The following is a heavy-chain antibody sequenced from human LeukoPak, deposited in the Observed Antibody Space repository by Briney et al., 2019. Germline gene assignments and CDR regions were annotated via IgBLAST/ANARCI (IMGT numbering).Heavy chain of an antibody. V-gene: IGHV4-59*08. Sequence: SETLSLTSTVSGGSISNYYWSWIRQPPGKGLEWIGYIFYTGSINYNPSLRGRVTISVDTSKSQFSLRLSSVTAADTAVYYCARSYSASYDSPAGWFDPWGQGTLVTVSS. CDR1: GGSISNYY. CDR2: IFYTGSI. D-gene: IGHD3-22*01. J-gene: IGHJ5*02. CDR3: ARSYSASYDSPAGWFDP.